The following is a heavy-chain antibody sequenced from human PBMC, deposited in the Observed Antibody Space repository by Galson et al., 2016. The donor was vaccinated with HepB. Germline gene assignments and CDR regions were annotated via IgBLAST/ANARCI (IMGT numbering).Heavy chain of an antibody. Sequence: SLRLSCAASGFTFSSYSMNWGRQTPGKGLEWFSYISGSSSTIYYADSVTGRFTVSRDNAKNTVFLQMNSLRADDSAVYKCVKHSGFDRNYFDDWGQGTRVTVSS. CDR2: ISGSSSTI. J-gene: IGHJ4*02. CDR3: VKHSGFDRNYFDD. D-gene: IGHD5-12*01. CDR1: GFTFSSYS. V-gene: IGHV3-48*01.